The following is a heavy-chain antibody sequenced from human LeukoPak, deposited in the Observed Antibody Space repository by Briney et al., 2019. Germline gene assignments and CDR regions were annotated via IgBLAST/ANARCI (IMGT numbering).Heavy chain of an antibody. D-gene: IGHD3-22*01. CDR3: ARGYYYDSSGSLFDY. CDR1: GGTFSSYA. V-gene: IGHV1-69*04. CDR2: IIPILGIA. J-gene: IGHJ4*02. Sequence: SVKVSCKASGGTFSSYAISRVRQAPGQGLEWMGRIIPILGIANYAQKFQGRVMITADKSTSTAYMELSSLRSEDTAVYYCARGYYYDSSGSLFDYWGQGTLVTVSS.